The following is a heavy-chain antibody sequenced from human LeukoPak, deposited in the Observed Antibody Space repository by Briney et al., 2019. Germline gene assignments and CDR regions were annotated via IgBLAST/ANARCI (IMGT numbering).Heavy chain of an antibody. V-gene: IGHV4-34*01. CDR3: ARGGYYGDV. CDR2: INHSGST. CDR1: GGSISSYY. Sequence: SETLSLTCTVSGGSISSYYWSWFRQPPGKGLEWIGEINHSGSTNYNPSLKSRVTISVDTSKNQFSLKLSSVTAADTAVYYCARGGYYGDVWGKGTTVTVSS. J-gene: IGHJ6*03.